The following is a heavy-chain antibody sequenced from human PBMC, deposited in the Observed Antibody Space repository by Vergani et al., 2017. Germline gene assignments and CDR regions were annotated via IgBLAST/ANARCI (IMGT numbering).Heavy chain of an antibody. CDR3: VRARCSGPCFMSNWCDS. CDR1: GFSFSGYW. V-gene: IGHV3-74*01. J-gene: IGHJ5*01. CDR2: IKSDGSIK. Sequence: EVQLVESGGGLIHPGGSLRLSCEGSGFSFSGYWMHWVRQSPEKGLVWVSRIKSDGSIKNYADSVKGRFTISRDNAKNTLYLEMNSLRGDDTAIYYCVRARCSGPCFMSNWCDSWGQGTQVTVSS. D-gene: IGHD5-12*01.